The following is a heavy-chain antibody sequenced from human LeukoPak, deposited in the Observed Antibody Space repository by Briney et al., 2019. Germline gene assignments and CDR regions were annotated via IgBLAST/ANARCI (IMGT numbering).Heavy chain of an antibody. CDR2: ISYDGSNK. Sequence: GGSLRLSCAASGFTFSSYGMHWVRQAPGKGLEWVAVISYDGSNKYYADSVKGRFTISRDNSKNTLYLQMNSLRAEDTAVYYCAKNRDPRSAFDIWGQGTMVTVSS. D-gene: IGHD1-14*01. CDR1: GFTFSSYG. CDR3: AKNRDPRSAFDI. V-gene: IGHV3-30*18. J-gene: IGHJ3*02.